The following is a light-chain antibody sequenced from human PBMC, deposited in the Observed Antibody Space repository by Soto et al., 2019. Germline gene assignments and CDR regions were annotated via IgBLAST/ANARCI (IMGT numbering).Light chain of an antibody. Sequence: DIQMTQSPSTLSASVGDRVTITCRASQSISSWLAWYQQKPGEAPNLLIFKASSLESGVPSRFSGSGSGTDFTLTISSLQPDDFATYYCQQYKSNSPTFGQGTKVEI. CDR3: QQYKSNSPT. CDR1: QSISSW. V-gene: IGKV1-5*03. CDR2: KAS. J-gene: IGKJ1*01.